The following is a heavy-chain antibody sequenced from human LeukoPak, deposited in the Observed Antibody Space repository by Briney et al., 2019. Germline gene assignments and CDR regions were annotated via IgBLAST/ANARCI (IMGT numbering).Heavy chain of an antibody. CDR2: ISAYNGNT. V-gene: IGHV1-18*01. Sequence: ASVKVSCKASGYTFTSYGISWVRQAPGQGLKWMGWISAYNGNTNYAQKLQGRVTMTTDTSTSTAYMELRSLRSDDTAVYYCARIGRDCSSTSCPPPYYYGMDVWGQGTTVTVSS. J-gene: IGHJ6*02. CDR3: ARIGRDCSSTSCPPPYYYGMDV. D-gene: IGHD2-2*01. CDR1: GYTFTSYG.